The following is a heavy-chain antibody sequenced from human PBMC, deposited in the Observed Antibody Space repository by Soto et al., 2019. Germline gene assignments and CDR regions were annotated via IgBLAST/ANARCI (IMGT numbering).Heavy chain of an antibody. CDR1: GFTFGDYA. CDR3: ARRMTRAVRPPDF. D-gene: IGHD6-6*01. V-gene: IGHV3-49*03. Sequence: GGSLRLSCTTSGFTFGDYAMSWFRQAPGKDLEWIGYIRSNTYGGTTEYAASVKGRFTISRDDSKRVAHLQMNSLETDDTAVYYCARRMTRAVRPPDFWGQGTLVTVSS. CDR2: IRSNTYGGTT. J-gene: IGHJ4*02.